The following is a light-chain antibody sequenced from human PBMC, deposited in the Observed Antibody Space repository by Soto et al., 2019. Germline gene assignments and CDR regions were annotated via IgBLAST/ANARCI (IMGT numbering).Light chain of an antibody. Sequence: EIVMTQSPATLSVSAGERATLSCRARQSVRSNLAWYQQKPGQAPRLLIYDASTRATGIPARFSASGSGTDFTLTISSLQPEDFATYYCQQFRSFPITFGQGTRLEIK. CDR2: DAS. CDR3: QQFRSFPIT. J-gene: IGKJ5*01. CDR1: QSVRSN. V-gene: IGKV3D-15*01.